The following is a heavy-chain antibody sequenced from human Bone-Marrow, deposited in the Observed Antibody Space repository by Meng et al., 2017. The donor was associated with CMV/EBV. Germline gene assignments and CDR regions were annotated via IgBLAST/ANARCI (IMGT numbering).Heavy chain of an antibody. J-gene: IGHJ4*02. V-gene: IGHV4-4*02. CDR3: ARAYCGGDCYSGFDF. D-gene: IGHD2-21*01. Sequence: SGATISSDNWWSWVRQPPGKGLEWIGEIFHTVITHYNPSLKSRVTISEDTSKNQFSLRLSSVTAADTAVYYCARAYCGGDCYSGFDFWSQGSLVTVSS. CDR1: GATISSDNW. CDR2: IFHTVIT.